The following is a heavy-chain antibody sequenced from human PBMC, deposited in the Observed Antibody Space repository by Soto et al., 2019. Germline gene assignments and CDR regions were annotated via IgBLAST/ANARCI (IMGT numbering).Heavy chain of an antibody. CDR2: ISGSGGST. V-gene: IGHV3-23*01. D-gene: IGHD2-21*02. CDR1: GFTFSSHG. CDR3: EKRPYCGGDCSYFDY. J-gene: IGHJ4*02. Sequence: GGSLRHSCAASGFTFSSHGMHWVRQAPGKGLEWVSVISGSGGSTYYADSVKGRFTISRDNSKNTLYLQMNSLRAEDTAVYYCEKRPYCGGDCSYFDYWGQGTLVTVSS.